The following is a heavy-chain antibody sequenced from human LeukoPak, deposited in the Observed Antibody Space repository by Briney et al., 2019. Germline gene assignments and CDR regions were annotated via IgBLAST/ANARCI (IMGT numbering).Heavy chain of an antibody. CDR3: ARRAYTYAPVDN. Sequence: GESLKISCKGFGSRFNNYWISWVRQMPGKGLEWMGIIYPGDSDTRYSPSFQGQVTISADRSISTAYLQWSSLKASDTAMYYCARRAYTYAPVDNWGQGTLVTVSS. V-gene: IGHV5-51*01. J-gene: IGHJ4*02. D-gene: IGHD5-18*01. CDR2: IYPGDSDT. CDR1: GSRFNNYW.